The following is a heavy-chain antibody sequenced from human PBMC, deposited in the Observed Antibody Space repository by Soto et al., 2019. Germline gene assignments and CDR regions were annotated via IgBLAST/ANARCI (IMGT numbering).Heavy chain of an antibody. J-gene: IGHJ6*02. CDR1: AGHMSRSRYY. D-gene: IGHD6-13*01. CDR3: ARAFGGAAAAGYYYGMDV. Sequence: SENLPVSSTGSAGHMSRSRYYWGCIRQPPGKGLEWIGSIYYSGSTYYNPSLKSRVTISVDKSKNQFSLKLRSVTAADTAVYYCARAFGGAAAAGYYYGMDVWGQGPTVT. V-gene: IGHV4-39*01. CDR2: IYYSGST.